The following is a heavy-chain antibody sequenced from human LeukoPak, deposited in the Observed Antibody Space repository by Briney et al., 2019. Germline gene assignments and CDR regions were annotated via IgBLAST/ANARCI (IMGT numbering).Heavy chain of an antibody. J-gene: IGHJ4*02. CDR1: GFTFSDHY. CDR2: IRNKVNSYST. CDR3: TRSYASGTYPSDY. Sequence: PGGSLTLFCAASGFTFSDHYMDWVRQAPGKGLEWVGRIRNKVNSYSTEYAASVKGRFTISRDDSKNSLYLQMNSPKTEDTAAYYCTRSYASGTYPSDYWGQGTLVTVSS. V-gene: IGHV3-72*01. D-gene: IGHD3-10*01.